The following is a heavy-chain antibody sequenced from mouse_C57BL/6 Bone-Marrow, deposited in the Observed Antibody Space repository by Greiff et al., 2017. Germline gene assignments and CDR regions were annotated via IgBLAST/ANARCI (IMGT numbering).Heavy chain of an antibody. J-gene: IGHJ4*01. D-gene: IGHD2-3*01. CDR3: TRRWLLVLDYAMDY. V-gene: IGHV5S21*01. CDR2: ISSGGDYI. Sequence: EVKLVESGEGLVKPGGSLKLSCAASGFTFSSYAMSWVRQTPEKRLEWVAYISSGGDYIYYADTVKDRFTISRDNARNTLYLQMSSLMSEDTAIYYCTRRWLLVLDYAMDYWGQGTSVTVSS. CDR1: GFTFSSYA.